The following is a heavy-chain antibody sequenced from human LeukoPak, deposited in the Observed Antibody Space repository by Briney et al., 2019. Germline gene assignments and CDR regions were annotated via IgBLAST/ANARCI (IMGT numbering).Heavy chain of an antibody. CDR3: AKDFGGKNGAFDI. V-gene: IGHV3-23*01. Sequence: GGALRLSCAASGFTFSNYVMSWVRQAPGKGLKWVSTISGSGGSTYYADSVMGRFTISRDNSKNTLYLQMNSLRAEDTAVYYCAKDFGGKNGAFDIWGQGTMVTVSS. J-gene: IGHJ3*02. CDR2: ISGSGGST. D-gene: IGHD4-23*01. CDR1: GFTFSNYV.